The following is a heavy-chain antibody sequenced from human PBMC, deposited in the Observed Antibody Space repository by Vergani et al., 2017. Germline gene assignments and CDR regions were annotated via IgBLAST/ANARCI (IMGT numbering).Heavy chain of an antibody. J-gene: IGHJ5*02. D-gene: IGHD6-13*01. Sequence: QVQLQESGPGLVKPSETLSLTCTVSGGSISSHYWSWIRQPPGKGLERIGYIYYSGSTYYNPSLKSLVTISVDTSKNQFSLKLSSVTAADTAVYYCARAGAAAGTADLYRLDPWGQGTLVTVSS. CDR1: GGSISSHY. V-gene: IGHV4-59*11. CDR3: ARAGAAAGTADLYRLDP. CDR2: IYYSGST.